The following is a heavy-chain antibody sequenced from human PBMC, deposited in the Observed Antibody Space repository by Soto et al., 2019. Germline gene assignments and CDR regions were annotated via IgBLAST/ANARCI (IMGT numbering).Heavy chain of an antibody. CDR3: SRTTEEEPTFDY. J-gene: IGHJ4*02. CDR1: DYTFTSYG. CDR2: ITGYDGNA. V-gene: IGHV1-18*01. D-gene: IGHD1-26*01. Sequence: QGQLVQSGAEVKNPGASVKVSCKASDYTFTSYGISWLRQAPGQGLEWMGWITGYDGNANYAQKLQGRVSMTTDTSTNTASMDLRRVRSDDTAVYYCSRTTEEEPTFDYCGQGTLVTVSS.